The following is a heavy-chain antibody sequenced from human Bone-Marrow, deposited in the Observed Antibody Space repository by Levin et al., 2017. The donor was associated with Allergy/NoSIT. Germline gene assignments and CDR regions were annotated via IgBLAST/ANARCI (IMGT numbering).Heavy chain of an antibody. V-gene: IGHV3-33*01. J-gene: IGHJ4*02. D-gene: IGHD2-8*02. CDR1: GFPFSSYG. CDR2: IWYDGSNK. Sequence: LSLTCAASGFPFSSYGMHWVRQAPGKGLEWVAVIWYDGSNKYYADSVKGRFTISRDNSKNTLYLQMNSLRAEDTAVYYCARDRYCTGGVCAMGDYWGQGTLVTVSS. CDR3: ARDRYCTGGVCAMGDY.